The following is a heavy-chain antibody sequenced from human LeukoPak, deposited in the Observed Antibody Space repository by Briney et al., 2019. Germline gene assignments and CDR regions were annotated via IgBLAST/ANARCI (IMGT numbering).Heavy chain of an antibody. Sequence: GSLSLSCAASGFTVSSNYMSWVRQAPGKGLEWVSVIYSGGSTYYADSVKGRFTISRDNSENTLYLQMNSLRAEDTAVYYCAKDKNLLWFGELSSHFDYWGQGTLVTVSS. CDR2: IYSGGST. CDR3: AKDKNLLWFGELSSHFDY. J-gene: IGHJ4*02. CDR1: GFTVSSNY. D-gene: IGHD3-10*01. V-gene: IGHV3-53*01.